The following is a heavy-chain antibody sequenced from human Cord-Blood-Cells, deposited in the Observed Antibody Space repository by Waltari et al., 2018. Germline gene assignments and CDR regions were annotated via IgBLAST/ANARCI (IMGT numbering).Heavy chain of an antibody. Sequence: QLQLQESGPGLVKPSATLSLTCTVSGGSISSSSYYWGWIRQPPGKGLEWIGSIYYSGSTYYNPSLKSRVTISVDTAKNQFSLKLSSGTAADTAVYYCASGIAAAGTEYFQHWGQGILVTVSS. V-gene: IGHV4-39*01. D-gene: IGHD6-13*01. CDR2: IYYSGST. CDR1: GGSISSSSYY. CDR3: ASGIAAAGTEYFQH. J-gene: IGHJ1*01.